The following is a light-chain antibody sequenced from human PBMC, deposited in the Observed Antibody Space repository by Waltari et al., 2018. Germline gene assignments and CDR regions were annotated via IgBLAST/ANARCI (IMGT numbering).Light chain of an antibody. CDR2: GVT. CDR3: CSYAGSRTYVV. CDR1: SSDVGSYNL. J-gene: IGLJ2*01. Sequence: QSALTQPASVSGSPGQSITISCTGTSSDVGSYNLVSWYPHHPGKAPKLMISGVTERPSGVSNRFSGYKSGNTASLTIAGLQAEDEADYYCCSYAGSRTYVVFGGGTKLTVL. V-gene: IGLV2-23*02.